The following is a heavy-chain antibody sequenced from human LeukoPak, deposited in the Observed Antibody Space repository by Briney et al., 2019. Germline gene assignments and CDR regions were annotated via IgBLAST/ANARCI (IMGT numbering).Heavy chain of an antibody. D-gene: IGHD2-15*01. J-gene: IGHJ3*02. Sequence: SGTLSLTCAVSGGSISSSNWWSWVRQPPGKGLEWIGEIYHSGSTNNNPSLKSRVTISVDKSKNQFSLKLSSVTAADTAVYYCARRVVVAAPGAFDIWGQGTMVTVSS. CDR2: IYHSGST. CDR1: GGSISSSNW. CDR3: ARRVVVAAPGAFDI. V-gene: IGHV4-4*02.